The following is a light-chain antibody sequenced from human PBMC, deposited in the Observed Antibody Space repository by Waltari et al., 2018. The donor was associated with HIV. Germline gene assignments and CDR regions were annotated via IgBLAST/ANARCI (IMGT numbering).Light chain of an antibody. J-gene: IGLJ2*01. V-gene: IGLV2-8*01. CDR3: SSYAPTNKFYVL. Sequence: QSALTQPPSASWSPGQSVTMSCTGTSSDIGGYNYVSWYQQHPGKAPKLIMTEVTKRPSGVPDRFSGSKSGNTASLTVSGLQAEDEAHYYCSSYAPTNKFYVLFGGGTTLTVL. CDR1: SSDIGGYNY. CDR2: EVT.